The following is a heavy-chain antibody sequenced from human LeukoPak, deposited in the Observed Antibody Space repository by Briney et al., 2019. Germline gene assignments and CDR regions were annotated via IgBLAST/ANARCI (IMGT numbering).Heavy chain of an antibody. D-gene: IGHD3-22*01. V-gene: IGHV1-8*01. Sequence: GASVKVSCKASGYTFTSYDINWVRQATGQGLEWMGWMNPNSGNTGYAQKFQGRVTMTRNTSISTAYMELSSLRSEDTAVYYCARRLRDYYDSSGYDYYYYYMDVWGKGTTVTISS. CDR1: GYTFTSYD. CDR3: ARRLRDYYDSSGYDYYYYYMDV. J-gene: IGHJ6*03. CDR2: MNPNSGNT.